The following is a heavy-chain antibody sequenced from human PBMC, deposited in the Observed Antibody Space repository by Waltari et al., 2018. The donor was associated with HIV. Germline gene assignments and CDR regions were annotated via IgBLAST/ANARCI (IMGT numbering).Heavy chain of an antibody. CDR1: GGSISSSSYY. J-gene: IGHJ4*02. CDR2: IYYRWGT. D-gene: IGHD2-2*01. Sequence: QLQLQESGPGLVKPSETLSLTCTVSGGSISSSSYYWGWIRQPPGKGVVWIGSIYYRWGTYDNPSLKSRVTISVDTSKNQFSLKLSSGTAADTAVYYCARHPGQLLSPVDYWGQGTLVTVSS. CDR3: ARHPGQLLSPVDY. V-gene: IGHV4-39*01.